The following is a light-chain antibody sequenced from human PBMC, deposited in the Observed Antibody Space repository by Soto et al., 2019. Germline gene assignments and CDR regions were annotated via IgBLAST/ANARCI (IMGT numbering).Light chain of an antibody. Sequence: SQSTQAPSSLFASVVVRVPISCWASPAMACFLASYQQKPVTAPKLLIYGASTLQSALPSKFSGSRSGTNYTLTIASLQPEDFATYYCQQLNGSPWTFGQGTKVDIK. CDR2: GAS. CDR1: PAMACF. CDR3: QQLNGSPWT. V-gene: IGKV1-9*01. J-gene: IGKJ1*01.